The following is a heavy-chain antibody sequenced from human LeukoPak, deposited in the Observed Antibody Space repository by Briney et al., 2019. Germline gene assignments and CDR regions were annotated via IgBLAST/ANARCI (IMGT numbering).Heavy chain of an antibody. CDR3: ARGDYYDSSGYYWRLLDY. Sequence: GASVKVSCKASGYTFTGYYMHWVRQAPGQGLEWMGWINPNSGGTNYAQKFQGRVTMTRDTSISTAYMELSRLRSDDTAVYYCARGDYYDSSGYYWRLLDYWGQGTLVTVSS. CDR1: GYTFTGYY. D-gene: IGHD3-22*01. CDR2: INPNSGGT. V-gene: IGHV1-2*02. J-gene: IGHJ4*02.